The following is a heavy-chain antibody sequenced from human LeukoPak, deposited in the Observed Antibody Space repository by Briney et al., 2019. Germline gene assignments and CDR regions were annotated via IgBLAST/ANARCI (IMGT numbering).Heavy chain of an antibody. D-gene: IGHD3-22*01. CDR3: ARDAYYYDSSGYYILDC. CDR1: GGSISSYY. CDR2: IYTSGST. Sequence: PSETLSLTCTVSGGSISSYYWSWIRQPAGKGLEWIGRIYTSGSTNYNPSLKSRVTMSVDTSKNQFSLKLDSVTAADTAAYYCARDAYYYDSSGYYILDCWGQGTLVTVSS. V-gene: IGHV4-4*07. J-gene: IGHJ4*02.